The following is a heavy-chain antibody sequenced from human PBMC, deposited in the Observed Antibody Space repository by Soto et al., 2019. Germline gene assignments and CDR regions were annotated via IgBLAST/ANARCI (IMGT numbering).Heavy chain of an antibody. CDR3: TSRGYGDYRYYFDY. CDR1: GGTFSSYA. D-gene: IGHD4-17*01. Sequence: ASVKVSCKASGGTFSSYAISCVRQAPGQVLEWMGGIIPIFGTANYAQKFQGRVTITADESTSTAYMELSSLRSEDTAVYYCTSRGYGDYRYYFDYWGQGTLVTVSS. V-gene: IGHV1-69*13. J-gene: IGHJ4*02. CDR2: IIPIFGTA.